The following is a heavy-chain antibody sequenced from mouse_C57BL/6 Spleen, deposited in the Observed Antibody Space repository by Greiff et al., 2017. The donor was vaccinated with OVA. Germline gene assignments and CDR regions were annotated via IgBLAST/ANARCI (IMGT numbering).Heavy chain of an antibody. CDR3: ARRGDYDGVFAY. V-gene: IGHV5-12*01. D-gene: IGHD2-4*01. CDR2: ISNGGGST. Sequence: EVQRVESGGGLVQPGGSLKLSCAASGFTFSDYYMYWVRQTPEKRLVWVAYISNGGGSTYYPDTVKGRFTISRDNAKNTLYLQMSRLKTEDTAMYYCARRGDYDGVFAYWGQGTLVTVSA. CDR1: GFTFSDYY. J-gene: IGHJ3*01.